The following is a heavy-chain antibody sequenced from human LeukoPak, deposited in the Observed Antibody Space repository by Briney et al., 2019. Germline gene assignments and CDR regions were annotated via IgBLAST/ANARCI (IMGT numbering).Heavy chain of an antibody. D-gene: IGHD6-19*01. CDR2: ISGSGGST. Sequence: GGSLRLSCAASGFTFSSYAMSWVRQAPGKGLEWVSAISGSGGSTYYADSVKGRFTISRDNSKNTLYLQMNSLRAEDTAVYYCAKDRSGSGWFHDGFDIWGQGTMVTVSS. CDR1: GFTFSSYA. J-gene: IGHJ3*02. CDR3: AKDRSGSGWFHDGFDI. V-gene: IGHV3-23*01.